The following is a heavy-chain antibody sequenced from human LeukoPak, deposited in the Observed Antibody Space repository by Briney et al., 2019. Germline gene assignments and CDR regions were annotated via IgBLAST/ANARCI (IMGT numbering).Heavy chain of an antibody. Sequence: GGSLRLSCAASGFTFSSYSMNWVRQAPGKGLEWVSSISSSSSYIYYADSVKGRFTISRGNAKNSLYLQMNSLRAEDTAVYYCARVAVGRSNWFDPWGQGTLVTVSS. CDR3: ARVAVGRSNWFDP. J-gene: IGHJ5*02. CDR2: ISSSSSYI. D-gene: IGHD1-26*01. CDR1: GFTFSSYS. V-gene: IGHV3-21*01.